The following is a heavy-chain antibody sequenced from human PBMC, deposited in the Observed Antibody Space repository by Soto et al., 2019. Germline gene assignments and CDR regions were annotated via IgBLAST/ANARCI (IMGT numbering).Heavy chain of an antibody. V-gene: IGHV5-51*01. J-gene: IGHJ4*02. Sequence: PGESLKLSCKGSGYNFAGYWIAWVRQMPGKGLELMGTIYPSDSDTRYRPSFQGQVTISADKSISSAYLQWSSLRASDTAMYYCARGGVSTRTFDYWGQGTPVTVSS. CDR2: IYPSDSDT. CDR3: ARGGVSTRTFDY. CDR1: GYNFAGYW. D-gene: IGHD3-3*01.